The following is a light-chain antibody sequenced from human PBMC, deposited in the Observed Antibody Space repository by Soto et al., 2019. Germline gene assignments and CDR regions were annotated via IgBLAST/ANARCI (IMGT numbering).Light chain of an antibody. Sequence: QSALTQPASVSGSPGQSITISCTGTSSDVGGYNYVSWYQQHPGKAPKLMIYEVSNRPSGVSHRFSGSKSGNTASLTISGLQAEDEADYFCTSYRSSSTLTYVFGTGTKVTV. CDR1: SSDVGGYNY. CDR3: TSYRSSSTLTYV. J-gene: IGLJ1*01. CDR2: EVS. V-gene: IGLV2-14*01.